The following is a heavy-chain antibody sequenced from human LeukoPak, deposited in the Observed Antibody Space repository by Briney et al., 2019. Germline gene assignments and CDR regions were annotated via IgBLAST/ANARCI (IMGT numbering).Heavy chain of an antibody. D-gene: IGHD5-18*01. CDR3: ARVVANSYVDY. Sequence: PSETLSLTCTVSGGSISSYYWNWIRQPPGKGLEWIGYIYYSGSTNYNPSLKSRVTISLDTSKIQFSLRLSSVTAADTAVYYCARVVANSYVDYWGQGTLVTVSS. CDR1: GGSISSYY. J-gene: IGHJ4*02. CDR2: IYYSGST. V-gene: IGHV4-59*01.